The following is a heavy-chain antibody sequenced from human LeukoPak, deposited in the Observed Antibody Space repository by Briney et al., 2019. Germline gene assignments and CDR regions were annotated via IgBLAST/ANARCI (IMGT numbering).Heavy chain of an antibody. V-gene: IGHV3-21*01. Sequence: PGGSLRLSCAASGFTFSSYEMNWVRQAPGKGLEWVSSISSSSSYIYYADSVKGRFTISRDNAKNSLYLQMNSLRAEDTAVYYCASGADYNWFDPWGQGTLVTVSS. J-gene: IGHJ5*02. CDR1: GFTFSSYE. D-gene: IGHD4/OR15-4a*01. CDR3: ASGADYNWFDP. CDR2: ISSSSSYI.